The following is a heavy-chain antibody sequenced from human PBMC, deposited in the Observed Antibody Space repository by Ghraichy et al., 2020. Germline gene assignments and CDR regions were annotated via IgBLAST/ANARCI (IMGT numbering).Heavy chain of an antibody. CDR2: ISAYNGNT. Sequence: ASVKVSCKASGYTFTSYGISWVRQAPGQGLEWMGWISAYNGNTNYAQKLQGRVTMTTDTSTSTAYMELRSLRSDDTAVYYCARRHLDNGANNWFDPWGQGTLVTVSS. CDR3: ARRHLDNGANNWFDP. CDR1: GYTFTSYG. V-gene: IGHV1-18*01. D-gene: IGHD2-8*01. J-gene: IGHJ5*02.